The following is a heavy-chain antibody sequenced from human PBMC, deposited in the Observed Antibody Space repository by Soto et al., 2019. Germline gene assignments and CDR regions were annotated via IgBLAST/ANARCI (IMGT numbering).Heavy chain of an antibody. CDR1: GYTFTSYG. CDR2: ISAYNGNT. J-gene: IGHJ3*02. Sequence: ASVKVSCKASGYTFTSYGISWVRQAPGQGLEWMGWISAYNGNTNYTQKLQGRVTMTTDTSTSTAYMELRSLRSDDTAVYYCARSLLPRIAAAGTTGDDAFDIWGQGTMVTVSS. D-gene: IGHD6-13*01. V-gene: IGHV1-18*01. CDR3: ARSLLPRIAAAGTTGDDAFDI.